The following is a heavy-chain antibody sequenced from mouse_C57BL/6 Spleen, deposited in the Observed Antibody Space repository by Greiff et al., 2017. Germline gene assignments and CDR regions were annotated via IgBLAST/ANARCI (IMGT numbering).Heavy chain of an antibody. V-gene: IGHV1-80*01. CDR3: TRADDSCYGDY. D-gene: IGHD2-3*01. CDR1: GYAFSSYW. J-gene: IGHJ2*01. CDR2: IYPGDGDT. Sequence: QVQLQQSGAELVKPGASVKISCKASGYAFSSYWMNWVKQRPGKGLEWIGQIYPGDGDTNYNGKFKGKATLTADKSSSTAYMQLCSLTSEDAAVYFCTRADDSCYGDYWGQGTTLTVSS.